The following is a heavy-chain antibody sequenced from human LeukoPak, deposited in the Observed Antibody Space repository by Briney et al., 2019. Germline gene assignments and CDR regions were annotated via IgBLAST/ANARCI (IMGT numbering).Heavy chain of an antibody. Sequence: SETLSLTCAVYGGPFSGYFWSWIRQPPGKGLEWIGEINHSGSTNYNPSLKSRVTISVDTSKNHFSLRLSSVTAADTAVYYCAREALITGTTSFDYWGQGTLVTVSS. CDR2: INHSGST. V-gene: IGHV4-34*01. CDR1: GGPFSGYF. CDR3: AREALITGTTSFDY. J-gene: IGHJ4*02. D-gene: IGHD1-20*01.